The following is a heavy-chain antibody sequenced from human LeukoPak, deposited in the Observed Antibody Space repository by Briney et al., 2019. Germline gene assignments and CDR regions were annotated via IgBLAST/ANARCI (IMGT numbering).Heavy chain of an antibody. D-gene: IGHD1-14*01. V-gene: IGHV3-33*01. CDR1: GFTFSGNG. Sequence: GGSLRLSCEVSGFTFSGNGMQWVRQAPGKGLEWLAVVWANGNTKYYADSVKGRFTISRDNSKNTLHLQIDSLRAEDTATYYCTRDNANRAYDYWGQGTLVTVSS. J-gene: IGHJ4*02. CDR2: VWANGNTK. CDR3: TRDNANRAYDY.